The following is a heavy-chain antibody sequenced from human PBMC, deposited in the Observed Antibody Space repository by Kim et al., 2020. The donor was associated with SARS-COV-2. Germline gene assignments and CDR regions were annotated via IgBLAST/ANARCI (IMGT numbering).Heavy chain of an antibody. Sequence: GESLKISCKGSGYSFTSYWISWVRQMPGKGLEWMGRIDPSDSYTNYSPSFQGHVTISADKSISTAYLQWSSLKASDTAMYYCARQTRYYDILTGAYYYYGMDVWGQGTTVTVSS. CDR2: IDPSDSYT. CDR1: GYSFTSYW. V-gene: IGHV5-10-1*01. J-gene: IGHJ6*02. CDR3: ARQTRYYDILTGAYYYYGMDV. D-gene: IGHD3-9*01.